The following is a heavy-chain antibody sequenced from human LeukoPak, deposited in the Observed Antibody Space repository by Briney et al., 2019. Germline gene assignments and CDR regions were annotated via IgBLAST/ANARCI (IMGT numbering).Heavy chain of an antibody. CDR2: IYPGDSDT. V-gene: IGHV5-51*01. J-gene: IGHJ6*02. CDR1: GYSFTNYW. D-gene: IGHD2-15*01. CDR3: ARQGCSGGSCYLGYYYGMDV. Sequence: GESLKISCKGSGYSFTNYWIGWVRQMPGKGLEWMTIIYPGDSDTRYSPSFQGQVTISADKSISTAYLQWSSLKASDTAMYYCARQGCSGGSCYLGYYYGMDVWGQGTTVTVSS.